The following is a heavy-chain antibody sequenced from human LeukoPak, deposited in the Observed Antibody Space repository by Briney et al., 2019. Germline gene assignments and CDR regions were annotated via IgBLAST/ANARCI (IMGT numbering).Heavy chain of an antibody. CDR2: IASDGSST. V-gene: IGHV3-74*01. J-gene: IGHJ4*02. CDR3: ARGRPHGNDY. CDR1: GFTFSSYW. D-gene: IGHD4-23*01. Sequence: GGSLRLSCAASGFTFSSYWINWVRKAPGKGLVWVSRIASDGSSTTYADSVKGRFSISRDNAKNTLYLQMNSLRVEDTAVYYCARGRPHGNDYWGQGTLVTVSS.